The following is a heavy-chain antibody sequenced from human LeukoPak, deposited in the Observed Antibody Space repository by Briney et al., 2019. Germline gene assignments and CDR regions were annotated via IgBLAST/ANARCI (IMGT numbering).Heavy chain of an antibody. CDR3: ARVRNDGYYYYGMDV. D-gene: IGHD1-1*01. J-gene: IGHJ6*02. V-gene: IGHV4-59*01. Sequence: SETLSLTCTVSGGSISSYYWSWIRQPPGKGLEWIGYIYYSGSTNYNPSLKSRVTISVDTSKKQFSLKLYSVTAADTAVYYCARVRNDGYYYYGMDVWGQGTTVTVPS. CDR1: GGSISSYY. CDR2: IYYSGST.